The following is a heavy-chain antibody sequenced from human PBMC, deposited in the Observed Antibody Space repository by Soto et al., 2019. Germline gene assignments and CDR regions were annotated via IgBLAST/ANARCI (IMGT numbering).Heavy chain of an antibody. V-gene: IGHV3-15*07. CDR2: IKSKTDGGTT. CDR1: GFTFSNAW. J-gene: IGHJ4*02. CDR3: TTDLFSTYYYGSGSYYPTAIDY. Sequence: GGSLRLSCAASGFTFSNAWMNWVRQAPGKGLEWVGRIKSKTDGGTTDYAAPVKGRFTISRDDSKNTLYLQMNSLKTEDTAVYYCTTDLFSTYYYGSGSYYPTAIDYWGQGTLVTVSS. D-gene: IGHD3-10*01.